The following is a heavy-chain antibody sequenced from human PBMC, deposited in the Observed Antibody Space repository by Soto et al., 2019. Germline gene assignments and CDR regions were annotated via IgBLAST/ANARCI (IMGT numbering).Heavy chain of an antibody. D-gene: IGHD3-16*01. CDR3: ARGKGGGYNWFDP. V-gene: IGHV4-38-2*01. J-gene: IGHJ5*02. CDR2: IYHSGTT. Sequence: SETLSLTCAVSSFSISSGYYWGWVRQPPGKGLEWIGSIYHSGTTNYSPSLKGRFTISRDNAKNSLYLQMNSLRAEDTAVYYCARGKGGGYNWFDPWGQGTLVTVSS. CDR1: SFSISSGYY.